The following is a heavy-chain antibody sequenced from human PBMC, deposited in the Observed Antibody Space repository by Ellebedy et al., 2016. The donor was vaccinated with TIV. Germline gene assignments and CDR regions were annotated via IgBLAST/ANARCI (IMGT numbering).Heavy chain of an antibody. D-gene: IGHD1-26*01. Sequence: PGGSLRLSCATSGFAFNTYAMAWVRQATGKGLEWISYISRSSRTIYYADSVKGRFTISRDHPKNSLFLQMRSLRAEDTAVYYCVRDRGSSWTTAYYFDYWGQGALVTVSS. J-gene: IGHJ4*02. CDR1: GFAFNTYA. CDR2: ISRSSRTI. CDR3: VRDRGSSWTTAYYFDY. V-gene: IGHV3-48*04.